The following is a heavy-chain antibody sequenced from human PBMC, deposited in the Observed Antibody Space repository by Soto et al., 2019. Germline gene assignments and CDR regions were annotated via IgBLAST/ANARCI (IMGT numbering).Heavy chain of an antibody. D-gene: IGHD2-15*01. Sequence: QLQLQESGPGLVKPSETLSLTCTVSGGSISSSSYYWGWIRQPPGKGLEWIGSIYYSGSTYYNPSLKSRVPISVDTSKNQFSLKLSSVTAADTAVYYCARRAYCSGGSCYAGWFDPWGQGTLVTVSS. CDR1: GGSISSSSYY. CDR2: IYYSGST. CDR3: ARRAYCSGGSCYAGWFDP. V-gene: IGHV4-39*01. J-gene: IGHJ5*02.